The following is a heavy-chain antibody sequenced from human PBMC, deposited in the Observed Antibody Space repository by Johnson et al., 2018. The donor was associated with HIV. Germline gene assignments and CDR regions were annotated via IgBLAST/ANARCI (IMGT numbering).Heavy chain of an antibody. CDR1: GFTFTSYD. CDR3: VRGRIVDLRGGGFDI. V-gene: IGHV3-13*01. D-gene: IGHD1-26*01. J-gene: IGHJ3*02. Sequence: EVQLVESGGGLVQPGGSLRLSCVASGFTFTSYDMHWVRQATGDGLDWISAIGTAGDTLYPGSVKGRFTISRDNAKNSLYLQMNSLSPGDTAIYYCVRGRIVDLRGGGFDIWGQGTMVTVSS. CDR2: IGTAGDT.